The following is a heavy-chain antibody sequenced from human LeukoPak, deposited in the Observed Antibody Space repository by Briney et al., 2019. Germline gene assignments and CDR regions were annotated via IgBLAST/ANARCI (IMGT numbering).Heavy chain of an antibody. J-gene: IGHJ6*02. V-gene: IGHV4-61*01. Sequence: SETLSLTCTVSGGSFSSGSYYWSWIRQPPGKGLEWIGYIYYSASTNYNPSLKSRVTISVDTSNNQFSLNLSSVTAADTAMYYCARDRSPEGYYDSSHWDYYHGMDVWGQGTRSPSP. CDR3: ARDRSPEGYYDSSHWDYYHGMDV. D-gene: IGHD3-22*01. CDR1: GGSFSSGSYY. CDR2: IYYSAST.